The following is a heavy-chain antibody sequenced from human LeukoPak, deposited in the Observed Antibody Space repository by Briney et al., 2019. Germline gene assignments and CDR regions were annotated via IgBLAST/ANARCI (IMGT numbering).Heavy chain of an antibody. V-gene: IGHV3-30*18. CDR3: ANARYLDYYYYGMDV. CDR1: GFTFSSYG. CDR2: ISYDGSNK. Sequence: GGSLRLSCAASGFTFSSYGMHWVRQAPGKGLEWVAVISYDGSNKYYADSVKGRFTIPRDNSKNTLYLQMDSLRAEDTAVYYCANARYLDYYYYGMDVWGQGTTVTVSS. D-gene: IGHD2-2*02. J-gene: IGHJ6*02.